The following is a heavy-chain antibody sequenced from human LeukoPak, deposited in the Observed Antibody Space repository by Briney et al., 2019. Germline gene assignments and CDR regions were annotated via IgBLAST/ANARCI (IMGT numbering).Heavy chain of an antibody. J-gene: IGHJ6*02. CDR1: GFTFSSYG. Sequence: PGGSLRLSCAASGFTFSSYGMHWVRQAPGKGLEWVAFIRYDGSNKYYADSVKGRFTISRDNSKNTLYLQMNSLRAEDTAVYYCARGRYYYDSSGPPPNLDVWGQGTTVTVSS. CDR2: IRYDGSNK. CDR3: ARGRYYYDSSGPPPNLDV. V-gene: IGHV3-30*02. D-gene: IGHD3-22*01.